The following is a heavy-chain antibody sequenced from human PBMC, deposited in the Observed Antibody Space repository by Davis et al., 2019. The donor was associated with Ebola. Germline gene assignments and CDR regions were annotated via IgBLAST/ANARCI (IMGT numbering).Heavy chain of an antibody. D-gene: IGHD3-22*01. J-gene: IGHJ4*02. Sequence: SGTLSLTCTVSGGSISSGGYYWSWIRQHPGKGLEWIGYIHDSGSTYYNPSLKSRLTISVDTSKNQFTLKLNSVTAADTAVYYCARGPVGHYYDSSGYYSVPRYFDYWGQGTLVTVSS. CDR1: GGSISSGGYY. CDR3: ARGPVGHYYDSSGYYSVPRYFDY. CDR2: IHDSGST. V-gene: IGHV4-31*03.